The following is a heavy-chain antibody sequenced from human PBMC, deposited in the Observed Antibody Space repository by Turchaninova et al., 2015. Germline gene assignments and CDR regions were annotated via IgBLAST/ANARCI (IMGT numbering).Heavy chain of an antibody. D-gene: IGHD5-12*01. V-gene: IGHV3-15*01. CDR3: TSDLSGYDPFRAFDI. CDR1: GFTFSTAW. CDR2: VKNKTDGGTT. Sequence: EVQLVESGGGLVKPGGSLRLPCSASGFTFSTAWMSWVRPAPGKGRVWVGRVKNKTDGGTTNYSSPVKGRFTISREDSKNTLYLQMNSLKTEDTALYYCTSDLSGYDPFRAFDIWGQGTMVTVSS. J-gene: IGHJ3*02.